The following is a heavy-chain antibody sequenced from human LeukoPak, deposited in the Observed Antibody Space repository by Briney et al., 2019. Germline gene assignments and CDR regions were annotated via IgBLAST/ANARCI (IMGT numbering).Heavy chain of an antibody. J-gene: IGHJ1*01. CDR2: ISSSSSYI. V-gene: IGHV3-21*04. Sequence: PGGSLRLSCAASGFTFSSYSMNWVRQAPGKGLEWVSSISSSSSYIYYADSVKGRFTISRDNAKNSLYLQMNSLRAEDTAVYYCARDSGYSSSSREYFQHWGQGTLVTVSS. CDR3: ARDSGYSSSSREYFQH. CDR1: GFTFSSYS. D-gene: IGHD6-6*01.